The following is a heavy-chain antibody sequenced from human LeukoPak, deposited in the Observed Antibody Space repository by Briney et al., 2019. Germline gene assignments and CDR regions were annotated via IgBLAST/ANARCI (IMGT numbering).Heavy chain of an antibody. CDR1: GFTFSSYS. V-gene: IGHV3-48*01. CDR2: ISSSSSTI. J-gene: IGHJ4*02. D-gene: IGHD3-3*02. Sequence: PGGSLRLSCAASGFTFSSYSMNWVRQAPGKGLEWVSYISSSSSTIYYADSVKGRFTISRDNAKNSLYLQMNSLRAEDTAVYYCARRGPGIRDSKNPDYRGQGTLVTVSS. CDR3: ARRGPGIRDSKNPDY.